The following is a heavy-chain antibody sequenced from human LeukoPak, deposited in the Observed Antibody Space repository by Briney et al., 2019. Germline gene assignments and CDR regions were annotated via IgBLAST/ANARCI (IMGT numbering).Heavy chain of an antibody. D-gene: IGHD3-16*01. CDR2: ISAYNGNT. CDR1: GYTFNSYG. V-gene: IGHV1-18*01. Sequence: ASVKVSCKASGYTFNSYGISWVRQAPGQGLEWMGWISAYNGNTDYAQSLQGRVTMTIDTSTSTVYMELRSLRPDDTAVYYCARDVGRSYDLDYWGQGTLVTVSS. J-gene: IGHJ4*02. CDR3: ARDVGRSYDLDY.